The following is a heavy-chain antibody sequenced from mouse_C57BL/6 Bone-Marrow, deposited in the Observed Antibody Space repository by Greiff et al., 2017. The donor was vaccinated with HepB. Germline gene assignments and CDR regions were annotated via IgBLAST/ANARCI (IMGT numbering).Heavy chain of an antibody. CDR3: AREPYYYGNYFDY. Sequence: VQLQQSGAELARPGASVKLSCKASGYTFTSYGISWVKQRTGQGLEWIGEIYPRSGNTYYNEKFKGKATLTADKSSSTAYMELRSLTSEDSAVYFCAREPYYYGNYFDYWGHGTTLTVSS. D-gene: IGHD1-1*01. CDR2: IYPRSGNT. CDR1: GYTFTSYG. V-gene: IGHV1-81*01. J-gene: IGHJ2*01.